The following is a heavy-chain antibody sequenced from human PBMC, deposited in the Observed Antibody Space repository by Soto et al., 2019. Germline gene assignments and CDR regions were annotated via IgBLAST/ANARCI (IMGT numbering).Heavy chain of an antibody. CDR2: IIPYYNTL. CDR3: ASGASRWYPYFFDS. CDR1: EGTFNSYA. J-gene: IGHJ4*02. Sequence: QAQVVQSGAEVRKPGSSVKLSCKASEGTFNSYAIAWVRQAPGQGLEWMGGIIPYYNTLNYAQKFQDRVTITAADPTHTVYMELSSLRSDDTAVYFCASGASRWYPYFFDSWAQGTLVTVSS. V-gene: IGHV1-69*01. D-gene: IGHD6-13*01.